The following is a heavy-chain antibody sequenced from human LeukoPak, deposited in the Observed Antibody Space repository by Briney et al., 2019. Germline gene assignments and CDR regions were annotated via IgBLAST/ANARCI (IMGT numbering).Heavy chain of an antibody. CDR1: GGSISSYY. CDR3: ARGFYDFWSGYYYFDY. D-gene: IGHD3-3*01. V-gene: IGHV4-4*07. CDR2: IYTSGST. Sequence: SETLSLTCTVSGGSISSYYWSWIRQPAGKGLEWIGRIYTSGSTNYNPSLKSRVTMSVDTSKNQFSLKLSSVTAADTAVYYCARGFYDFWSGYYYFDYWGQGTLVTVSS. J-gene: IGHJ4*02.